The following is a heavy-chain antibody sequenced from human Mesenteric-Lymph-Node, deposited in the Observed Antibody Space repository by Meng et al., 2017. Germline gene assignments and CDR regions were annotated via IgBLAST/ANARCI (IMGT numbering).Heavy chain of an antibody. Sequence: QVELVEVGGGLVKPGGSLRLSCTASGFTFSDYYMSWVRQAPGKGLEWVSYISGNGNIIYYADSVKGRFSISRDTGKNSLNLQMNGLRVDDTAVYFCARGSGSYAGWFDPWGQGTLVTVSS. J-gene: IGHJ5*02. CDR3: ARGSGSYAGWFDP. CDR1: GFTFSDYY. D-gene: IGHD1-26*01. V-gene: IGHV3-11*04. CDR2: ISGNGNII.